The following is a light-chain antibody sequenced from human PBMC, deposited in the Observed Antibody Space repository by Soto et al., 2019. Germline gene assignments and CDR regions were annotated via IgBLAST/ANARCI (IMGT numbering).Light chain of an antibody. Sequence: EIVMTQSPATLSVSPGARATLSCRASQSVGTNLAWYQQQPGQAPRLLIFGASTRATGIPARFSGSGSGTEFTLIISSVQSEDFAVYYCQQYSNWPPWTFGQGTRVDVK. CDR1: QSVGTN. V-gene: IGKV3-15*01. CDR2: GAS. J-gene: IGKJ1*01. CDR3: QQYSNWPPWT.